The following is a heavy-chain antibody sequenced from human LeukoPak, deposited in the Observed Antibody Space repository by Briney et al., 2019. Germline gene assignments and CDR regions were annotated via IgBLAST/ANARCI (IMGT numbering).Heavy chain of an antibody. D-gene: IGHD1-26*01. CDR3: ARCLLAMERDDAFDI. Sequence: PSQTLSLTCTVSGGSISSGSYYWSWLRQPAGKGLEWIGRIYTSGSTNYNPSLKSRVTISVDTSKNQFSLKLSSVTAADTAVYYCARCLLAMERDDAFDIWGQGTMVTVSS. CDR2: IYTSGST. V-gene: IGHV4-61*02. J-gene: IGHJ3*02. CDR1: GGSISSGSYY.